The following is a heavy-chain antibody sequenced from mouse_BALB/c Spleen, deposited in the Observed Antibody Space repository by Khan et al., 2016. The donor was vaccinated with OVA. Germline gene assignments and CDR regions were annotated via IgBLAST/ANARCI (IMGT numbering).Heavy chain of an antibody. CDR3: AIEGAYYGAAMDY. Sequence: VQLQQPGAELVKPGASVKLSCTASGFNIKDTYMNWVKQRPEQGLEWIGRIDTANGNTKYDPKFQGKATITEDTSSNTAYLQRSSRTPEDSAVCCCAIEGAYYGAAMDYWGQGTSVTVSS. V-gene: IGHV14-3*02. CDR2: IDTANGNT. CDR1: GFNIKDTY. D-gene: IGHD2-10*01. J-gene: IGHJ4*01.